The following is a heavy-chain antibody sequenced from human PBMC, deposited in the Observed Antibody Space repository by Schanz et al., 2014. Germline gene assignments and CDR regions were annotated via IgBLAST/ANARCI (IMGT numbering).Heavy chain of an antibody. J-gene: IGHJ4*02. D-gene: IGHD1-1*01. CDR3: ARLEYTSGWQGFDY. Sequence: QVQLQESGPGLVKPSGTLSLTCTISRGSIGSTNWWSWLRQSPRKGLEWISDIYETGRTNYNPSHRGQVTVSVEKSKTQFSLSLTAVTAADTAVYYCARLEYTSGWQGFDYWGQGILVTVSP. CDR1: RGSIGSTNW. CDR2: IYETGRT. V-gene: IGHV4-4*02.